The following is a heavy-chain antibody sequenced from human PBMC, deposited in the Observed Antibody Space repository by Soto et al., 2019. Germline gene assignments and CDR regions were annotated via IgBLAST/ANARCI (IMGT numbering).Heavy chain of an antibody. CDR3: TGRQLEN. J-gene: IGHJ4*02. D-gene: IGHD6-13*01. CDR1: GFTFSYST. V-gene: IGHV3-73*01. Sequence: GGSLRLSCAASGFTFSYSTVHWVRQASGKGLEWVGRIRSKADSYATAYAASVKGRFTISRDDSQNTAYLQMSSLKNEDTAVYYCTGRQLENWGQGTLVTVSS. CDR2: IRSKADSYAT.